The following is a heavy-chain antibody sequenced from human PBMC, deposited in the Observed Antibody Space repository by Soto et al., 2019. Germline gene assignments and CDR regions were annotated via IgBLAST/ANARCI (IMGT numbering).Heavy chain of an antibody. Sequence: QVQLVQSGAEVKKPGSSVKVSCKASGGTFSSYAISWVRQAPGQRLEWMGGIIPIFGTTNYAQKVQGRVTITADESTSTAYVELSSLRSEDTAVYYCARSVSFRYQLLRRGMDVWGQGTTVTVSS. V-gene: IGHV1-69*01. CDR1: GGTFSSYA. CDR3: ARSVSFRYQLLRRGMDV. CDR2: IIPIFGTT. J-gene: IGHJ6*02. D-gene: IGHD2-2*01.